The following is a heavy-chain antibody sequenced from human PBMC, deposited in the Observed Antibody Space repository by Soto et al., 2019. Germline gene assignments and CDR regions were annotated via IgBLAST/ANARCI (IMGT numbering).Heavy chain of an antibody. CDR2: ISGSGGST. Sequence: EVQLLESGGGLVQPGGSLRLSCAASGFTFSSYAMSWVRQAPGKGLEWVSAISGSGGSTYYAESVKGRFTISRDNSKNTLYLQMNSLRAEYTAVYYCAKKGGYYYDSSGYYYWGQGTLVTVSS. V-gene: IGHV3-23*01. CDR3: AKKGGYYYDSSGYYY. D-gene: IGHD3-22*01. J-gene: IGHJ4*02. CDR1: GFTFSSYA.